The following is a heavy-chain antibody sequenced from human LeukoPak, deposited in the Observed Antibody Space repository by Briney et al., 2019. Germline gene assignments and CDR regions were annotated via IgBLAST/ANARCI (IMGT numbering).Heavy chain of an antibody. CDR3: AKGAFGDIYHQRYYFDY. V-gene: IGHV3-23*01. CDR1: GFTFSSYA. D-gene: IGHD3-9*01. CDR2: ISGSGGST. Sequence: AGGSLRLSCAASGFTFSSYAMSWVRQAPGKGLEWVSAISGSGGSTYYADSVKGRFTISRDNSKNTLYLQMNSLRAEDTAVYYCAKGAFGDIYHQRYYFDYWGQGTLVTVSS. J-gene: IGHJ4*02.